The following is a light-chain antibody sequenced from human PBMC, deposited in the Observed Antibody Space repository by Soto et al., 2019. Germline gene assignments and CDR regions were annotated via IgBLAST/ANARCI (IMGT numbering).Light chain of an antibody. CDR3: QQYDTSPRT. CDR2: GAS. Sequence: EVMLTQSPGTLSLSPGERATISCRASQSVSSNYLAWYQQKSGQAPRLLIYGASNRATGIPDRFSGSGSGTDFTLTIRRLEHEDFAFYYCQQYDTSPRTFGQGTKVEFK. CDR1: QSVSSNY. J-gene: IGKJ1*01. V-gene: IGKV3-20*01.